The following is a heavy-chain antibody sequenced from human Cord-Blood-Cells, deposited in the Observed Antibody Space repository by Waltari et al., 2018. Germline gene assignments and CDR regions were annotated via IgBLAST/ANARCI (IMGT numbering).Heavy chain of an antibody. J-gene: IGHJ5*02. V-gene: IGHV1-69*12. Sequence: QVQLVQSGAEVKKPGSSVKVSCKASGGTFSSYAISWVRQAPGQGLEWMGGVNPIFGTANYAQKVQGRVTITADESTSTAYMELSSLRSEDTVVYYCARTHDYSNHWFDPWGQGTLVTVSS. CDR3: ARTHDYSNHWFDP. CDR2: VNPIFGTA. CDR1: GGTFSSYA. D-gene: IGHD4-4*01.